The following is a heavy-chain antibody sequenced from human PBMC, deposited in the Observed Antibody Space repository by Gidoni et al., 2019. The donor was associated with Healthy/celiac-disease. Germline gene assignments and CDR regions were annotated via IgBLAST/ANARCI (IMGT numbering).Heavy chain of an antibody. J-gene: IGHJ4*02. Sequence: EVQLLESGGGLVQPGGSLRLSCAASGFTFSSYAMSWVRQAPGKGLEWVSAISGSGGSTYYADSVKGQFTISRDNSKNTRYLQMNSLRAEDTAVYYCAKDIPTGDFDWLLSYYFDYWGQGTLVTVSS. CDR3: AKDIPTGDFDWLLSYYFDY. D-gene: IGHD3-9*01. V-gene: IGHV3-23*01. CDR1: GFTFSSYA. CDR2: ISGSGGST.